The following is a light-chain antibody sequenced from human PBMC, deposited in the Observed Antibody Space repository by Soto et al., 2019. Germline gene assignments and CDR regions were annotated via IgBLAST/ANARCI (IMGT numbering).Light chain of an antibody. CDR1: QGISSY. J-gene: IGKJ3*01. Sequence: DIQLTQSPSFLSASVGDRVTITCRASQGISSYLAWYQQKPGKAPKLLIYAASTLQSGVPSRFRGSGSGTEFTLTISSLQPEDFATYYCQQLNSYLLFTFGPGTKVDIK. V-gene: IGKV1-9*01. CDR3: QQLNSYLLFT. CDR2: AAS.